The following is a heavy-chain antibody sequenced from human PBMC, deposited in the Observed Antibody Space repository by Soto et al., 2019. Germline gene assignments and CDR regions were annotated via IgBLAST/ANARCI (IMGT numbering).Heavy chain of an antibody. Sequence: QLQLQESGSGLVKPSQTLSLTCAVSGGSISSGGYSWSWIRQPPGKGLEWIGYIYHSGSTYYNPSLKSRVTISVDRSMNQFSLKLCSVTAADTAVYYCASDGVEPYYGFDYWGQGTLVTVSS. CDR3: ASDGVEPYYGFDY. J-gene: IGHJ4*02. V-gene: IGHV4-30-2*01. D-gene: IGHD3-3*01. CDR1: GGSISSGGYS. CDR2: IYHSGST.